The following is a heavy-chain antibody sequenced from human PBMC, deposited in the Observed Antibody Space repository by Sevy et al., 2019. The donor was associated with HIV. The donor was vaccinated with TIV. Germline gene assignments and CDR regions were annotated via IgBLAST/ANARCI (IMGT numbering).Heavy chain of an antibody. Sequence: GGSLRLSCAASGFIFNSYGVHWVRQAPGKGLQWVAFIHYDGSNKYYGDSVKGRFTISRDNSKNTLYLEMNSLRPEDTAVYYCAKDVLSLEVIQNYYYSHGMDVWGQGTTVTVSS. CDR2: IHYDGSNK. J-gene: IGHJ6*02. V-gene: IGHV3-30*02. CDR3: AKDVLSLEVIQNYYYSHGMDV. CDR1: GFIFNSYG. D-gene: IGHD3-10*01.